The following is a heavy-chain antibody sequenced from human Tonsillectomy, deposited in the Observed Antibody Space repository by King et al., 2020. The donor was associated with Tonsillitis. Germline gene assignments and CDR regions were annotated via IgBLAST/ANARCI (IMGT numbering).Heavy chain of an antibody. CDR1: GGSISSYY. Sequence: QLQESGPGLVKPSETLSLTCTVSGGSISSYYWSWIRQPPGKGLEWIEYIYYSGSTNYNPSLKSRVTISVDTSKIQFSLKLSSVTAADTAVYYCARAESSGWYGYYYYMDVWGKGTTVTVSS. D-gene: IGHD6-19*01. J-gene: IGHJ6*03. CDR2: IYYSGST. CDR3: ARAESSGWYGYYYYMDV. V-gene: IGHV4-59*01.